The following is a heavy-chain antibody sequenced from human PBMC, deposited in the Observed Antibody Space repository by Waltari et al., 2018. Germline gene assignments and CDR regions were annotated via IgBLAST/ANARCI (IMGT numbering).Heavy chain of an antibody. Sequence: QVQLVQSGAEVKKPGSSVKVSCKASGGTFSSYTISWVRQAPGQGLEWMGRIIPFLGIANYAQKFQGRVTITADKSTSTAYMELSSLRSEDTAVYYCARGGAAGKVWFDPWGQGTLVTVSS. V-gene: IGHV1-69*02. CDR3: ARGGAAGKVWFDP. CDR1: GGTFSSYT. CDR2: IIPFLGIA. D-gene: IGHD6-13*01. J-gene: IGHJ5*02.